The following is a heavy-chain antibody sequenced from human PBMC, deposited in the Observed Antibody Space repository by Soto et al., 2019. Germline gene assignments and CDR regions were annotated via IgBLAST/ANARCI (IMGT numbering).Heavy chain of an antibody. CDR3: ARASGYTYGYDDFFDN. CDR1: GGSINGYY. J-gene: IGHJ4*01. Sequence: QVQLQESGPGLVKPSETLSLTCTVSGGSINGYYWTWLRQSPTNGLEWIGYFHFSGSTKYNPSIESRLTISADTSKNQTSLTLSSVTAADTAVYYCARASGYTYGYDDFFDNWGQGTLANVSS. V-gene: IGHV4-59*01. D-gene: IGHD5-18*01. CDR2: FHFSGST.